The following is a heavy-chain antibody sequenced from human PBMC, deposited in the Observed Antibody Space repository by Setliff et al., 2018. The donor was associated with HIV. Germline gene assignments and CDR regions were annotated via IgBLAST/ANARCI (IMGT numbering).Heavy chain of an antibody. CDR3: ATKVYCTNGVCLDAFDT. CDR2: FDPKDGKT. J-gene: IGHJ3*02. D-gene: IGHD2-8*01. CDR1: GYTLTELS. Sequence: ASVKVSCKVSGYTLTELSRHWVRQAPGKGLEWMGSFDPKDGKTRYAQKFQGRVTMTEDTSTDTAYMELSSLRSEDTAVYYCATKVYCTNGVCLDAFDTWGQGTMVTV. V-gene: IGHV1-24*01.